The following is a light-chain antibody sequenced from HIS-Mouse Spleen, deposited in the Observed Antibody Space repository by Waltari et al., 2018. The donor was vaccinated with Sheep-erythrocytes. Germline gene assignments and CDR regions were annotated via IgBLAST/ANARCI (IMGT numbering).Light chain of an antibody. Sequence: SYELTPPPSVSVSPGQTASITCSGDKLGYNYACWYQQKPGQSPVLVIYQDSKRPSGIPERFSGSNSGNTATLTISGTQAMDEADYYCQAWDSSTAVFGGGTKLTVL. CDR3: QAWDSSTAV. CDR1: KLGYNY. CDR2: QDS. V-gene: IGLV3-1*01. J-gene: IGLJ2*01.